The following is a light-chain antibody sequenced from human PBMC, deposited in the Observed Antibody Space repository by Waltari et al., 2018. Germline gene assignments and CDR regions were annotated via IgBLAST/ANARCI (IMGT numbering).Light chain of an antibody. Sequence: SXELTQPPSVSVSXGQXAXXTCSGDXXXXXXXXWNHQTPGRAPVVVIYKETERPSGIPERFSGSSSGTTVTLTINGVQAEDEADYYCQSADSSGTWVFGGGTKLTVL. CDR1: XXXXXX. CDR3: QSADSSGTWV. J-gene: IGLJ3*02. CDR2: KET. V-gene: IGLV3-25*03.